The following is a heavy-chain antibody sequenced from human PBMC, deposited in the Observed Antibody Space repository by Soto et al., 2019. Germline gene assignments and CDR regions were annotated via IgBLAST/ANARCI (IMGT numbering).Heavy chain of an antibody. CDR3: ARDRLGATGDY. CDR2: ISAYNANI. CDR1: GYTFTSYG. J-gene: IGHJ4*02. D-gene: IGHD1-26*01. Sequence: ASVKVSCKASGYTFTSYGISWVRQTRGQGLEWMGWISAYNANINYAQKLQGRVTMTTDTSTNTAYMELRSLRSDDTAVYFCARDRLGATGDYWGQGPLVTVSS. V-gene: IGHV1-18*01.